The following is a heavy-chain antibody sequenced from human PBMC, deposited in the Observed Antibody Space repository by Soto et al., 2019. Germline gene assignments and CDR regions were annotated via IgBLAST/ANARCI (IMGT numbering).Heavy chain of an antibody. D-gene: IGHD6-13*01. V-gene: IGHV3-30*18. CDR2: ISYDGSNK. CDR3: AKDKMSHIIAAADY. J-gene: IGHJ4*02. CDR1: GFTFSSYA. Sequence: GGSLRLSCAASGFTFSSYAIHWVRQAPGKGLEWVAVISYDGSNKYYADSVKGRFTISRDNSKNTLYLQMNSLRPEDTAVYYCAKDKMSHIIAAADYWGQGILVTVS.